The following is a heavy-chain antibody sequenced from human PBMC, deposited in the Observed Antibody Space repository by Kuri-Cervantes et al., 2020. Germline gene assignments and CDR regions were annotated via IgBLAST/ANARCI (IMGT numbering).Heavy chain of an antibody. CDR3: AREPYGSFGHSYFDY. V-gene: IGHV4-4*02. D-gene: IGHD6-19*01. CDR2: SYHSGST. CDR1: GGSISSSNW. J-gene: IGHJ4*02. Sequence: GSLRLSCAVSGGSISSSNWWSWVRQPAGKGLEWIGESYHSGSTNYNPSLKSRVTISVDKSKNQFSLELSSVTAADTAVYYCAREPYGSFGHSYFDYWGQGTLVTVSS.